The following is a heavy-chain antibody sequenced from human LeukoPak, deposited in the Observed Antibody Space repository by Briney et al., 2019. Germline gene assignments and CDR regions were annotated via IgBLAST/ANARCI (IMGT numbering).Heavy chain of an antibody. D-gene: IGHD2-2*01. CDR3: ARHAVPAALYYYYYGMDV. J-gene: IGHJ6*02. CDR1: GDSVSSNSAA. V-gene: IGHV6-1*01. Sequence: SQTLSLTCAISGDSVSSNSAAWNWIRQSPSRGLEWLGRTYYRSKWYNDYAVSVKSRITINPDTSKNQFSLKLSSVTAADTAVYYCARHAVPAALYYYYYGMDVWGQGTTVTVSS. CDR2: TYYRSKWYN.